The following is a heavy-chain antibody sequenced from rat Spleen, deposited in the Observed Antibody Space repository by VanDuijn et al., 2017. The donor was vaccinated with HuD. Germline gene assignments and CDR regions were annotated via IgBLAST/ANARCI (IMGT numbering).Heavy chain of an antibody. J-gene: IGHJ2*01. Sequence: EVQLVETGGGLVQPGRSLKLSCAASGFTFSDYAMAWVRQAPTKGLEWVASISYDGSGPSYRDSVKGRFTISRDNVKNILYLQMDSLGSEDTATYYCSRHPYFDYWGQGAMVTVSS. CDR1: GFTFSDYA. CDR2: ISYDGSGP. V-gene: IGHV5-29*01. CDR3: SRHPYFDY.